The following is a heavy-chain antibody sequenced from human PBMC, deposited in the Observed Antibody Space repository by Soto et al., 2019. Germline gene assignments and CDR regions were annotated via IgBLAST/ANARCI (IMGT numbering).Heavy chain of an antibody. CDR2: IYYSGST. J-gene: IGHJ4*02. Sequence: KQSQTLSLTCTVSGGSLSSGDYYWSWIRQPPGKGLEWIGYIYYSGSTYYNPSLKSRVTISVDTSKNQFSLKLSSVTAADTAVYYCARDSGDRLHYYGSGSYDYWGQGTLVTVSS. CDR1: GGSLSSGDYY. CDR3: ARDSGDRLHYYGSGSYDY. V-gene: IGHV4-30-4*01. D-gene: IGHD3-10*01.